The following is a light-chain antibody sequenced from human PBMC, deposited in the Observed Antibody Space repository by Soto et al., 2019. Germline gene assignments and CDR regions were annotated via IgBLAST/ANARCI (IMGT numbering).Light chain of an antibody. Sequence: QSALTQPPSASGSPGQSVAISCTGTSSDVGGYNYVSWYQQHPAKAPKLMIYEVNKRPSGVPDRFSGSKSGNKASLTVSGIQADDEADYYCSSYAGSSNVFGTGTKLAV. CDR3: SSYAGSSNV. J-gene: IGLJ1*01. CDR2: EVN. V-gene: IGLV2-8*01. CDR1: SSDVGGYNY.